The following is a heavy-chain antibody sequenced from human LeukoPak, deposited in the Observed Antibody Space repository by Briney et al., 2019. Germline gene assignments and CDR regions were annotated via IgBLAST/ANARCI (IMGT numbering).Heavy chain of an antibody. CDR1: GGSISSSSYY. CDR3: ARESRDDNNNSRPLAY. V-gene: IGHV4-39*02. D-gene: IGHD4-11*01. CDR2: IYYSGST. Sequence: SETLSLTCTVSGGSISSSSYYWGWIRQPPGKGLEWTGSIYYSGSTYYNPSLKSRVTISVDTSKNQFSLKLSSVTAADTAVYYCARESRDDNNNSRPLAYWGQGPLVTVSS. J-gene: IGHJ4*02.